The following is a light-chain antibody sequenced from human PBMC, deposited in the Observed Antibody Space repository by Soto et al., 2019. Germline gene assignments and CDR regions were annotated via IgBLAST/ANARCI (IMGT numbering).Light chain of an antibody. CDR1: PGINSN. CDR3: QQYHSWPA. J-gene: IGKJ4*02. V-gene: IGKV1-9*01. Sequence: QLTQSPSSLSASVGDRVTITCRASPGINSNVAWYQQKPGKAPKLLIYATSTLQSGVPSRFSGSGSGADFTLTISSLQPEDFATYYCQQYHSWPAFGRGTRVEIK. CDR2: ATS.